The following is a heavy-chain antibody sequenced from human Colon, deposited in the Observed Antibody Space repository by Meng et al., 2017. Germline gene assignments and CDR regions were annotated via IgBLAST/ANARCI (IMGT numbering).Heavy chain of an antibody. V-gene: IGHV3-30*03. Sequence: GESLKISCVASGLTFSTSVMHWVRQALGKRLVWVAGISNDGSATHYADLVKCRVTVSRDNSRNTMFLQMDSLGPEDTAVYLCAREGHSSGHCGSFDVWGQETLVTVSS. CDR1: GLTFSTSV. CDR3: AREGHSSGHCGSFDV. D-gene: IGHD6-19*01. CDR2: ISNDGSAT. J-gene: IGHJ3*01.